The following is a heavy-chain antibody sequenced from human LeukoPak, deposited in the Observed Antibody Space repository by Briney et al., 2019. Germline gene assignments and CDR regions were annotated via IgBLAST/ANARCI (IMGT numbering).Heavy chain of an antibody. J-gene: IGHJ4*02. D-gene: IGHD4-17*01. CDR2: INSDGSST. Sequence: PGGSLRLSCAASGFTFSSYWMHWVRQAPGKGLMWVSRINSDGSSTNYANSVEGRFTISRDNSKNTLYLQMNSLRAEDTAVYYCASTFYGDSPPYWGQGTLVTVSS. CDR3: ASTFYGDSPPY. CDR1: GFTFSSYW. V-gene: IGHV3-74*01.